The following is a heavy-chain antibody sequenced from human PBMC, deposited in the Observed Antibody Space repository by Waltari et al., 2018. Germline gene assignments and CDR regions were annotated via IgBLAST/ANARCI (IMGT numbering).Heavy chain of an antibody. CDR1: GFTFSSYW. V-gene: IGHV3-7*01. CDR3: ARSSSTEFDS. CDR2: IRQDGSEK. D-gene: IGHD2-2*01. Sequence: ETHLVESGGGLVQPGGSLRLSCAASGFTFSSYWMTWVRQAPGKGLEWVANIRQDGSEKYYVDSVKGRFTISRDNAKNSLYLQVNSLKADDTAVYYCARSSSTEFDSWGQGTLVTVSS. J-gene: IGHJ4*02.